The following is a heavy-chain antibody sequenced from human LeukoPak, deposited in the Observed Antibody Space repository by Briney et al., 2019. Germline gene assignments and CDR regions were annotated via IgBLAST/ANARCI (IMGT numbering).Heavy chain of an antibody. CDR2: IYYSGST. Sequence: SETLSLTCTVSGGSISSSSYYWGWIRQPPGKGLEWIGSIYYSGSTYYNPSLKSRVTISVDTSKNQFSLKLSSVTAADTAVYYCAGERVGATELDYWGQGTLVTVSS. J-gene: IGHJ4*02. CDR3: AGERVGATELDY. V-gene: IGHV4-39*07. D-gene: IGHD1-26*01. CDR1: GGSISSSSYY.